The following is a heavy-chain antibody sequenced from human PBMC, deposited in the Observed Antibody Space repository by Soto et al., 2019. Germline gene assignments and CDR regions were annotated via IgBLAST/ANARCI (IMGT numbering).Heavy chain of an antibody. Sequence: QVHLVESGGGVVRPGASLRLSCVGSGFTFRSYVIHWVRQAPGKGLEWVALTSYDGSNKYYDDSVKGRFTISRDNSRNTVDLHMDSLRLEDTALYYCARWGTTGGLDVWGQGTLVSVSS. CDR2: TSYDGSNK. V-gene: IGHV3-30*19. D-gene: IGHD3-16*01. CDR1: GFTFRSYV. J-gene: IGHJ4*02. CDR3: ARWGTTGGLDV.